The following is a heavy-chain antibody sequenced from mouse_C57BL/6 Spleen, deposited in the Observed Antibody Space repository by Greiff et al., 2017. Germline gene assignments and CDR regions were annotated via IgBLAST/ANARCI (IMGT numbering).Heavy chain of an antibody. Sequence: QVQLQQPGAELVKPGASVKLSCKASGYTFTSYWMHWVKQRPGRSLEWIGRIDPNSGGTKYNEKFKSKATLTVDKPSSTAYMQLSSLTSEDSAVYYCARGDYYGSWDYAMDYWGQGTSVTVSS. CDR3: ARGDYYGSWDYAMDY. CDR1: GYTFTSYW. D-gene: IGHD1-1*01. J-gene: IGHJ4*01. CDR2: IDPNSGGT. V-gene: IGHV1-72*01.